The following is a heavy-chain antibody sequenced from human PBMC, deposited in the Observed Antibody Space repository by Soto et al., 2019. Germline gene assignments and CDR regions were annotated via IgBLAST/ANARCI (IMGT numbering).Heavy chain of an antibody. J-gene: IGHJ6*03. CDR3: ARGRRYYYYMDV. CDR2: INHSGST. Sequence: QVQLQQWGAGLLKPSETLSLTCAVYGGSFSGYYWSWIRQPPGKGLEWIGEINHSGSTNYNPSLKSRVTISVDTSKNQFSLKLSSVTAADTAVYYCARGRRYYYYMDVWGKGTTVTVSS. V-gene: IGHV4-34*01. CDR1: GGSFSGYY.